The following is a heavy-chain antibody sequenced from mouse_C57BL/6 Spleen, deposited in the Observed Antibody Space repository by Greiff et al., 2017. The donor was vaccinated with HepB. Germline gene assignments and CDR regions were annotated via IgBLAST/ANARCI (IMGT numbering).Heavy chain of an antibody. J-gene: IGHJ4*01. CDR1: GYTFTSYW. V-gene: IGHV1-5*01. CDR3: TGTSITAVVATEGLYYAMDY. CDR2: IYPGNSDT. Sequence: EVQLQESGTVLARPGASVTMSCTTSGYTFTSYWMHWVNQRPGQGLEWIGAIYPGNSDTSYNQKFKGKAKLTAVTSASTAYMERSILTNEDSAYYYCTGTSITAVVATEGLYYAMDYWGQGTSVTVAS. D-gene: IGHD1-1*01.